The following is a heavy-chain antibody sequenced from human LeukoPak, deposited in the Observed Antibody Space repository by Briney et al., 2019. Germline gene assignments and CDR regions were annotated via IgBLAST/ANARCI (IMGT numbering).Heavy chain of an antibody. Sequence: SMRLSCAASGFTFSSYDMHWVRQAPGKGLEWVAVIWYDGSNQYYADSVKGRFTISRDNSKNTLYLQMNSLRTEDTAVYYCARETSSGAYYYGMDVWGQGTKVTVSS. V-gene: IGHV3-33*01. J-gene: IGHJ6*02. CDR3: ARETSSGAYYYGMDV. CDR1: GFTFSSYD. CDR2: IWYDGSNQ.